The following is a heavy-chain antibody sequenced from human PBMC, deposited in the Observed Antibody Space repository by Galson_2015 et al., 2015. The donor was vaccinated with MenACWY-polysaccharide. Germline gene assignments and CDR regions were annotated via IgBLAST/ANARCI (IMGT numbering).Heavy chain of an antibody. D-gene: IGHD6-13*01. CDR3: AREGSRIVFHAFDT. J-gene: IGHJ3*02. Sequence: SLRLSCAASGSRFSYSGMHWVRQAPGKGLEWVAVIQNDGSEIVYADSVKGRFTISRDNSKNTLFLEMNSLGAEDTAVYYCAREGSRIVFHAFDTWGQGTMVTVSS. CDR1: GSRFSYSG. CDR2: IQNDGSEI. V-gene: IGHV3-33*05.